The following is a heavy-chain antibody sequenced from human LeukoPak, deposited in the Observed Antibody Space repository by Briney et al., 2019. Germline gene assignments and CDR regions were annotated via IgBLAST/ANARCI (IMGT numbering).Heavy chain of an antibody. V-gene: IGHV1-2*02. CDR2: INRNSGGT. J-gene: IGHJ4*02. CDR1: GYTFTGYY. D-gene: IGHD6-6*01. Sequence: ASLKVSCKASGYTFTGYYMHWVRQAPGQGLEWMGWINRNSGGTNYAQKFQGRVTMTRDTSISTAYMELSRLRSDDTAVYYCARFPQSARDTIAAGPAYYWGQRTLWTLSS. CDR3: ARFPQSARDTIAAGPAYY.